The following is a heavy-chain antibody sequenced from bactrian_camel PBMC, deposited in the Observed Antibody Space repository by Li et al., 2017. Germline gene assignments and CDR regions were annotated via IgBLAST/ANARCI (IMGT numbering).Heavy chain of an antibody. CDR3: VRDLGDAAGEYRY. J-gene: IGHJ4*01. CDR2: ISSSSDTT. V-gene: IGHV3S1*01. D-gene: IGHD1*01. Sequence: VQLVESGGGLVQPGGSLRLSCAASGFTFSNHLMLWARQAPGKGLEWVSTISSSSDTTYYAHSVNGRFTISRDNAMNTVYLKMNSLQLADTAIYHCVRDLGDAAGEYRYWGQGTQVTVS. CDR1: GFTFSNHL.